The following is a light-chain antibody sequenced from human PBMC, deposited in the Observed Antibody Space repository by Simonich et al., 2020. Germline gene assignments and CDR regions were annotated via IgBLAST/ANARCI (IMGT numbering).Light chain of an antibody. V-gene: IGLV9-49*01. Sequence: QPVLTQPPSASASLGASGTLTCTLSSGYSNYKVDWYQQRPGKGPRVGMRVGTGGIVGSKGDGIPDRFSVLGSGLNRYLTIKNIQEEDESDYHCGADHGSGSNFVVVFGGGTKLTVL. J-gene: IGLJ2*01. CDR3: GADHGSGSNFVVV. CDR1: SGYSNYK. CDR2: VGTGGIVG.